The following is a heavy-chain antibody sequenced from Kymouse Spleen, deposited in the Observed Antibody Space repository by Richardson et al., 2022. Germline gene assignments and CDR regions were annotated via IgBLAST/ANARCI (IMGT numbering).Heavy chain of an antibody. CDR3: ARAYSGSYSFDY. D-gene: IGHD1-26*01. J-gene: IGHJ4*02. CDR1: GGSISSYY. V-gene: IGHV4-59*01. CDR2: IYYSGST. Sequence: QVQLQESGPGLVKPSETLSLTCTVSGGSISSYYWSWIRQPPGKGLEWIGYIYYSGSTNYNPSLKSRVTISVDTSKNQFSLKLSSVTAADTAVYYCARAYSGSYSFDYWGQGTLVTVSS.